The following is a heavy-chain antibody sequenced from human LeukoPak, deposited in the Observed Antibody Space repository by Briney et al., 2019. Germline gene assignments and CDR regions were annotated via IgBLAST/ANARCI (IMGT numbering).Heavy chain of an antibody. V-gene: IGHV4-30-2*01. CDR3: AGFSYYDFWSGYRESQPNKKNNWFDP. Sequence: PSETLSLTCAVSGGSISSGGHSWSWLRQPPGKGLEWIVYIYHSGSTYYNPSLKSRVTISVDTSKNQFSLKLSSVTAADTAVYYCAGFSYYDFWSGYRESQPNKKNNWFDPWGQGTLVTVSS. D-gene: IGHD3-3*01. CDR2: IYHSGST. J-gene: IGHJ5*02. CDR1: GGSISSGGHS.